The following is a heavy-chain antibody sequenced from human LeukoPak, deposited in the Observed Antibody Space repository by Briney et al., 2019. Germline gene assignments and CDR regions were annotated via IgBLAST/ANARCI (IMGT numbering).Heavy chain of an antibody. Sequence: SSETLSLTCTVSGGSISSYYWSWIRQPPGKGLEWIGYIYYSGSTNYNPSLKSRVTISVDTSKNQFSLKLSSVTAADTAVYYCASGSGTVTTDYWGQGTLVTVSS. CDR2: IYYSGST. J-gene: IGHJ4*02. V-gene: IGHV4-59*01. D-gene: IGHD4-17*01. CDR3: ASGSGTVTTDY. CDR1: GGSISSYY.